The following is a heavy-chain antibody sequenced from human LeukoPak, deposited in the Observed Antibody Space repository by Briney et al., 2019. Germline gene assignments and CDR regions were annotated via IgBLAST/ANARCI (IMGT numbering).Heavy chain of an antibody. CDR1: GFTVSSSY. D-gene: IGHD5-24*01. J-gene: IGHJ4*02. CDR3: ARETPRRGETRDGYR. Sequence: PGGSLRLSCAASGFTVSSSYMSWVRQAPGKGLEWVSVISVKGRFTISRDNSKNTLYLQINSLRVEDTAVYYCARETPRRGETRDGYRWGQGTVVTVSS. CDR2: I. V-gene: IGHV3-66*01.